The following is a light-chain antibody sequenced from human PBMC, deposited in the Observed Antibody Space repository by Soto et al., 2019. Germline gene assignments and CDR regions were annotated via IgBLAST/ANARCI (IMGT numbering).Light chain of an antibody. Sequence: EIVLTQSPGTLYLSPGERATLSCRACQRVSSSYLAWYQQKPGQAPRLLIYCASSTATGIPDRSSGSGSGTDFTLTISRLEPEDFAVYYCQQYGSSPWTFGQGTKVEIK. J-gene: IGKJ1*01. CDR2: CAS. CDR3: QQYGSSPWT. V-gene: IGKV3-20*01. CDR1: QRVSSSY.